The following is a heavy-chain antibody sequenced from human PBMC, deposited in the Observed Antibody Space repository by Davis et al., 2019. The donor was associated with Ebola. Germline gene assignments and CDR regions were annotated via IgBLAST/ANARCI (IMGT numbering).Heavy chain of an antibody. CDR1: GYTFTSSY. CDR3: ASDHRYCSSTSCYGSFFDY. CDR2: INPSGGST. Sequence: ASVMVSCKASGYTFTSSYMHWVRQPPGQGLEWMGIINPSGGSTSYAQKFQGRVTMTRDTSTSTVYMELSSLRSEDTAVYYCASDHRYCSSTSCYGSFFDYWGQGTLVTVSS. V-gene: IGHV1-46*01. D-gene: IGHD2-2*01. J-gene: IGHJ4*02.